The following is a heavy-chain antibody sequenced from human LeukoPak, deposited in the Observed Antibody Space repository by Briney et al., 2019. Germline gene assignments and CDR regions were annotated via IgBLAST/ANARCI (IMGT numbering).Heavy chain of an antibody. V-gene: IGHV3-23*01. CDR3: AKDIVLRFLEWSAPGAFDI. Sequence: GGSLRLSCAASGFTFSSYGMSWVRQAPGKGLEWVSAISGSGGSTYYADSVKGRFTISRDNSKNTLYLQMNSLRAEDTAVYYCAKDIVLRFLEWSAPGAFDIWGQGTMVTVSS. D-gene: IGHD3-3*01. CDR2: ISGSGGST. CDR1: GFTFSSYG. J-gene: IGHJ3*02.